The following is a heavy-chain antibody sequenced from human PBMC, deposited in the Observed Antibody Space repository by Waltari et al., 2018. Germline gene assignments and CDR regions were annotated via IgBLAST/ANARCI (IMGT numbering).Heavy chain of an antibody. D-gene: IGHD2-2*02. Sequence: QVQLVESGGGVVQPGRSLRLSCAASGFTFSSYGMHWVRQAPGKGLGWVAVIWYDGSNKYYADSVKGRFTISRDNSKNTLYLQMNSLRAEDTAMYYCARNLLDCSSTSCYSPAGYWGQGTLVTVSS. CDR1: GFTFSSYG. V-gene: IGHV3-33*08. J-gene: IGHJ4*02. CDR3: ARNLLDCSSTSCYSPAGY. CDR2: IWYDGSNK.